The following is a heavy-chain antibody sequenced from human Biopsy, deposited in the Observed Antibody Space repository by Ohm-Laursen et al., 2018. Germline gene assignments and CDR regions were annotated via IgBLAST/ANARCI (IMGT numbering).Heavy chain of an antibody. CDR1: GDSISSYY. D-gene: IGHD3-22*01. V-gene: IGHV4-59*01. CDR2: VYYTGST. CDR3: ARDRGYYSDRAVPGYFDL. J-gene: IGHJ2*01. Sequence: GTLSLTCTVSGDSISSYYWSWIRQPPGKGLQWIGYVYYTGSTDYNPSLQSRVTISVGTSKNHFSLRLRSVTPADTAIYYCARDRGYYSDRAVPGYFDLWGRGTLVTVSS.